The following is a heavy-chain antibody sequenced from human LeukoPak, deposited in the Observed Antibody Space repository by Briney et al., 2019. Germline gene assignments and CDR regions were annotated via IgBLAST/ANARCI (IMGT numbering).Heavy chain of an antibody. CDR2: MHYSGNT. J-gene: IGHJ2*01. V-gene: IGHV4-39*01. CDR1: GGSIRSSSYY. Sequence: SETLSLTCTVSGGSIRSSSYYWGWIRQPPGKGLEWIGSMHYSGNTYFNPPLKSRVTISGDTSKNQFSLRLSSVSAADTAVYYCARQAVVTATPLYWYFDLWGRGTLVKVSS. CDR3: ARQAVVTATPLYWYFDL. D-gene: IGHD2-21*02.